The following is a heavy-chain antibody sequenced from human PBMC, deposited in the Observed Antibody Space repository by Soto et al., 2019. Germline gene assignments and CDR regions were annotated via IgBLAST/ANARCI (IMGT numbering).Heavy chain of an antibody. CDR1: GFTFSSYA. J-gene: IGHJ6*02. CDR3: AKDRRAASGTGYYYYYGMDV. Sequence: GGSLRLSCAASGFTFSSYAMSWVRQAPGKGLEWVSAISGSGGSTYYADPVKGRFTISRDNSKNTLYLQMNSLRAEDTAVYYCAKDRRAASGTGYYYYYGMDVWGQGTTVTVSS. CDR2: ISGSGGST. D-gene: IGHD6-13*01. V-gene: IGHV3-23*01.